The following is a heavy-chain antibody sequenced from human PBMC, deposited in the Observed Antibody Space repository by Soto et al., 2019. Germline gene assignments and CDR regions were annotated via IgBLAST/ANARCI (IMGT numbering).Heavy chain of an antibody. V-gene: IGHV4-38-2*01. CDR3: ARGLEYYGMDV. J-gene: IGHJ6*02. CDR1: GYSISSDYY. CDR2: IFHSRST. Sequence: SETLSLTXAVSGYSISSDYYWGWIRQPPGKGLEWIGSIFHSRSTYYNPSLKSRITISVDTSKNQFSLKLSSVTAADTAVYYCARGLEYYGMDVWGQGTTVTVSS.